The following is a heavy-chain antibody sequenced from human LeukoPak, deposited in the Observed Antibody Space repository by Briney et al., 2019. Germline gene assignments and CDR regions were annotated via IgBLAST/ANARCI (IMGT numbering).Heavy chain of an antibody. CDR3: ASYGRYCSSTSCYKEDFDY. CDR1: GFTFSSYS. V-gene: IGHV3-21*01. Sequence: GGSLRLSCAASGFTFSSYSMNWVRQAPGKGLEWVSYISSSSSYVYYADSVKGRFTISRDNAKNSLYLQMNSLRAEDTAVYYCASYGRYCSSTSCYKEDFDYWGQGTLVTVSS. J-gene: IGHJ4*02. D-gene: IGHD2-2*02. CDR2: ISSSSSYV.